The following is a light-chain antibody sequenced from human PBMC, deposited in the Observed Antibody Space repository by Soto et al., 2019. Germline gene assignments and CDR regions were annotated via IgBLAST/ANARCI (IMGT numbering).Light chain of an antibody. CDR3: QQRSNWPPVT. CDR2: DAS. V-gene: IGKV3-11*01. CDR1: QSVSSY. J-gene: IGKJ3*01. Sequence: EIVLTQSPATLSLSPGERATLSCRASQSVSSYLAWYQQKPGQATRLLIYDASNRATGIPARFSGSGSGTDFTLIISSLETEDFAVYYCQQRSNWPPVTFGRGTKVDIK.